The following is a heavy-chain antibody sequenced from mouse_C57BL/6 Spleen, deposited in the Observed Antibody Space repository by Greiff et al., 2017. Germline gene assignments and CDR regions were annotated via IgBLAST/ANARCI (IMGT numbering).Heavy chain of an antibody. D-gene: IGHD2-2*01. CDR1: GYAFSSYW. CDR2: IYPGDGDT. Sequence: QVQLKQSGAELVKPGASVKISCKASGYAFSSYWMNWVKQRPGKGLEWIGQIYPGDGDTNYNGKFKGKATLTADKSSSTAYMQLSSLTSEDSAVYFCAREVLSTMVTTRYFDVWGTGTTVTVSS. J-gene: IGHJ1*03. CDR3: AREVLSTMVTTRYFDV. V-gene: IGHV1-80*01.